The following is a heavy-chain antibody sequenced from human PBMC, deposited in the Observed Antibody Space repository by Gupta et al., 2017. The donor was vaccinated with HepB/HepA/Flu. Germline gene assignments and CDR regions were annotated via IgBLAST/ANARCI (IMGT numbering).Heavy chain of an antibody. CDR3: ARGPITITFGGDIVPYQFDY. CDR2: ST. Sequence: STYYNPSLKSRVTISVDTSKNQFSLKLSSVTAADTAVYYCARGPITITFGGDIVPYQFDYWGQGTLVTVSS. D-gene: IGHD3-16*02. V-gene: IGHV4-31*02. J-gene: IGHJ4*02.